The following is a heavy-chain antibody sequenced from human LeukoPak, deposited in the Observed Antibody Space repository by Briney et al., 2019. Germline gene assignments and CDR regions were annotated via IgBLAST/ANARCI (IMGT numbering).Heavy chain of an antibody. Sequence: GGSLRLSCAASGFTFSSYSMNWVRQAPGKGLEWVSAITSGGGTTYYAGSVKGRFTISRDNSKNTLYLQMNSLRAEDTAVYYCARDPPRAAWVFDYWGQGTLVSVSS. CDR3: ARDPPRAAWVFDY. J-gene: IGHJ4*02. CDR2: ITSGGGTT. CDR1: GFTFSSYS. V-gene: IGHV3-23*01. D-gene: IGHD6-25*01.